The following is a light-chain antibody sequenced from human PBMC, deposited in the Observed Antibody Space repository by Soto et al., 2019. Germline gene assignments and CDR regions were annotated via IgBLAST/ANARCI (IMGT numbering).Light chain of an antibody. CDR2: DAT. CDR1: QSVSSF. Sequence: EIVLTQSPDTLSLSPGERATLSCRASQSVSSFLAWYQQKPGQAPRLLIYDATNRATGVPARFSGSGSATDFTLTITSLEPEDFAVYYCHQRSNWLWTFGQGTKVEV. CDR3: HQRSNWLWT. V-gene: IGKV3-11*01. J-gene: IGKJ1*01.